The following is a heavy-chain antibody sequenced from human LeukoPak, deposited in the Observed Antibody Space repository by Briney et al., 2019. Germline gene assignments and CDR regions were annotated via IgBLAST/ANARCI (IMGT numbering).Heavy chain of an antibody. J-gene: IGHJ6*02. D-gene: IGHD2-15*01. CDR2: ISSSSSYT. Sequence: GGSLRLSCAASGFTFSDHYMSWIRQAPGKGLEWVSYISSSSSYTNYADSVKGRFTISRDNAKNSLYLQMNSLRAEDTAVYYCARELGYCSGGSCYSYYYYGMDVWGQGTTVTASS. CDR3: ARELGYCSGGSCYSYYYYGMDV. CDR1: GFTFSDHY. V-gene: IGHV3-11*05.